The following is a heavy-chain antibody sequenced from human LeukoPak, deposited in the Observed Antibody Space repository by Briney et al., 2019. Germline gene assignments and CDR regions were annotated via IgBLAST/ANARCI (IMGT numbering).Heavy chain of an antibody. CDR2: IYSSGST. D-gene: IGHD3-9*01. Sequence: SETLSLTCTVSGGSISGYYWSWIRQPAGKGLEWIGRIYSSGSTNYNPSLKSRVTMSVDTSKNQFPLKLSSVTAADTAVYYCARGLGGDYDILTGRGFWGQGTLVTVSS. CDR3: ARGLGGDYDILTGRGF. CDR1: GGSISGYY. V-gene: IGHV4-4*07. J-gene: IGHJ4*02.